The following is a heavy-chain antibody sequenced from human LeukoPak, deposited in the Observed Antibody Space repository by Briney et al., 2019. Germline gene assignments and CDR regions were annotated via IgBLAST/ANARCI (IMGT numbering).Heavy chain of an antibody. CDR3: AKGSYSSGWFPVAEYFQH. CDR2: ISYDGSNK. Sequence: PGGSLRLSCAASGFTFSSYGMHWVRQAPGKGLEWVAVISYDGSNKYYADSVKGRFTISRDNSKNTLYLQMNSLRAEDTAVYYCAKGSYSSGWFPVAEYFQHWGQGTLVTVSS. CDR1: GFTFSSYG. V-gene: IGHV3-30*18. J-gene: IGHJ1*01. D-gene: IGHD6-19*01.